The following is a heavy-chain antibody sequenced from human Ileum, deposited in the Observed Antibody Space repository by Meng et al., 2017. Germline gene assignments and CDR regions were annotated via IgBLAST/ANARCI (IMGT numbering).Heavy chain of an antibody. V-gene: IGHV3-11*06. Sequence: GESLKISCAASGFSFSDYYMSWIRQAPGKGHEWVSYISSTGSDINYADSVKGRFTISRDNAKNSLYLQMNSLRAEDTAVYYCARDSGWLQFLSAFDIWGQGTMVTVSS. CDR3: ARDSGWLQFLSAFDI. CDR1: GFSFSDYY. J-gene: IGHJ3*02. CDR2: ISSTGSDI. D-gene: IGHD5-24*01.